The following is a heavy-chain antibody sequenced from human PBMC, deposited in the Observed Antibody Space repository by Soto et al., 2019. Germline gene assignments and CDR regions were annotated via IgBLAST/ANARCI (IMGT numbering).Heavy chain of an antibody. D-gene: IGHD6-25*01. V-gene: IGHV4-34*01. CDR2: IKHSGSS. J-gene: IGHJ3*02. CDR1: AGSFSHYY. Sequence: SETLSLTCAVYAGSFSHYYWNWIRQSPGKGLEWIGKIKHSGSSNYNPSLRSRVSISVDMSKNQFSLRLTSVTAADTAVYYCARGGSSDWQVVLDIWGRGTMVTVSS. CDR3: ARGGSSDWQVVLDI.